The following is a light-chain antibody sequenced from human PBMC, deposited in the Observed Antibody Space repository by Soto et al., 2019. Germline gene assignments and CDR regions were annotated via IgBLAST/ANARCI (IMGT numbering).Light chain of an antibody. CDR3: QQYGRTLPLT. Sequence: IVLTQSPGTLSLSPGHRATLSCRASQSLGTAYLAWYQQRPGQAPNLLIYAAFTRATGTPDRFSGGGSGTDFTLTSSRVEPEDFAVYYCQQYGRTLPLTFGQGTKVEIK. CDR1: QSLGTAY. CDR2: AAF. J-gene: IGKJ1*01. V-gene: IGKV3-20*01.